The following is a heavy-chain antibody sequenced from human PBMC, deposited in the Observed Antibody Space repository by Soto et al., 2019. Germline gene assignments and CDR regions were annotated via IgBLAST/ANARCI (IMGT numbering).Heavy chain of an antibody. Sequence: SETLSLTCTVSGGSISSYYWSWILQPPWKGLEWIGYIYYSGSTNYNPSLKSRVTISVDTSKNQFSLKLSSVTAADTAVYYCARAITYYYDSSGYPGYFQHWGQGTLVTVSS. D-gene: IGHD3-22*01. CDR2: IYYSGST. CDR3: ARAITYYYDSSGYPGYFQH. V-gene: IGHV4-59*01. J-gene: IGHJ1*01. CDR1: GGSISSYY.